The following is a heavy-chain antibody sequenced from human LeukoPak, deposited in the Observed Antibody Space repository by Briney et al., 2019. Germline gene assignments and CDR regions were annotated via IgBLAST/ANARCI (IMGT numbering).Heavy chain of an antibody. CDR2: VYYSGST. Sequence: SETLSLTCTVPGDSVISGSYYWSWIRQPPGKGLEWIGNVYYSGSTNYNPSLKSRVTISVDTSKNQFSLQLSSVTAADTAVYYCARDRGSPNAFDIWGQGTMVTVSS. CDR3: ARDRGSPNAFDI. CDR1: GDSVISGSYY. J-gene: IGHJ3*02. V-gene: IGHV4-61*01.